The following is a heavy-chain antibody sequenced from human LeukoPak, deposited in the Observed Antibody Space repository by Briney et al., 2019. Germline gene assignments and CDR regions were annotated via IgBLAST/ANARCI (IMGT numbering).Heavy chain of an antibody. CDR3: STLAYSSGWRRNWYFVL. Sequence: PGGSLRLSCAASGFTFSYAWMSWLRQAPGKGLEWVGRIKSKTDGGTTDYAAPVKGRFTISRDDSKITLYLQMTSLKTEDTAVYYCSTLAYSSGWRRNWYFVLWGRGTLVTVSS. V-gene: IGHV3-15*01. CDR2: IKSKTDGGTT. J-gene: IGHJ2*01. D-gene: IGHD6-19*01. CDR1: GFTFSYAW.